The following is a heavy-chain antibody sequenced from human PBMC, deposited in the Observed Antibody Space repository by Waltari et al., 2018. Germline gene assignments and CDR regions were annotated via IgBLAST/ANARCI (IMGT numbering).Heavy chain of an antibody. J-gene: IGHJ4*02. V-gene: IGHV1-2*02. CDR2: INPNSGAT. CDR3: ARDGMDSGSYYGEY. D-gene: IGHD1-26*01. Sequence: QVQLVQSGAEVKKPGASVKVSCKTSGHTFTGYYMHWVRQAPGQGLEWMGWINPNSGATDYAQKVQGRVTMTGDTSISTVYMELSRLRSDDTAVYFCARDGMDSGSYYGEYWGQGTLVTVSS. CDR1: GHTFTGYY.